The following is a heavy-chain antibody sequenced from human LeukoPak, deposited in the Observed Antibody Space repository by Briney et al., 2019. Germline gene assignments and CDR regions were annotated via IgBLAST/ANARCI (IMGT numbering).Heavy chain of an antibody. CDR1: GGSISSYC. V-gene: IGHV4-59*01. Sequence: SETLSLTCTVSGGSISSYCWSWIRQPPGKGLVWIGYIYYSGSTNYNPSLKSRVTISVDTSKNQFSLKLSSVTAADTAVYYCARAFGTYYYDTDGAGAFDIWGQGTMVTVSS. J-gene: IGHJ3*02. D-gene: IGHD3-22*01. CDR3: ARAFGTYYYDTDGAGAFDI. CDR2: IYYSGST.